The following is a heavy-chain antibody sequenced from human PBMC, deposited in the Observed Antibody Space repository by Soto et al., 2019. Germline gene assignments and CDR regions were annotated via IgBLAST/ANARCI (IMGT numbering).Heavy chain of an antibody. D-gene: IGHD3-22*01. Sequence: SETLSLTCTVSGGSISSYYWSWIRQPPGKGLEWIGYIYYSGSTNYNPSLKSRVTISVDTSKNQFSLKLSSVTAADTAVYYCARESGRGETNYYDSSGYLISPRSRYGMDVWGQGTTVTVSS. CDR2: IYYSGST. CDR3: ARESGRGETNYYDSSGYLISPRSRYGMDV. CDR1: GGSISSYY. V-gene: IGHV4-59*01. J-gene: IGHJ6*02.